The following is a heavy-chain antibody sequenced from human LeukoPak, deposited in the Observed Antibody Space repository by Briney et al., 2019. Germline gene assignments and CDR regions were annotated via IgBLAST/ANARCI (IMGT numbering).Heavy chain of an antibody. J-gene: IGHJ4*02. CDR2: IKQDGSEK. D-gene: IGHD2-21*01. CDR3: ARGPSYCGGDCYYYFDY. CDR1: GFTFSNYW. V-gene: IGHV3-7*01. Sequence: GGSLRLSCAASGFTFSNYWMGWVRQAPGKGLEWVANIKQDGSEKDYVDSVKGRFTISRDNAKNSLYLQMNSLRAEDTAVYYCARGPSYCGGDCYYYFDYWGQGTLVTVSS.